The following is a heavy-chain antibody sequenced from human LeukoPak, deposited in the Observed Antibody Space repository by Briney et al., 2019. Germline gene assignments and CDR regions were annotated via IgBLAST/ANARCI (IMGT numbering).Heavy chain of an antibody. CDR1: AGSITY. V-gene: IGHV4-59*01. D-gene: IGHD2-15*01. Sequence: SETLSLTCTLSAGSITYWNWIRQPPGKGLEWIGVIYNSGRTEHNPSLKSRVTISTDWSRNQVSLKLTSVTAADTAVYYCARGLAGAACGVIYFDIWGRGTLVTVSS. CDR2: IYNSGRT. CDR3: ARGLAGAACGVIYFDI. J-gene: IGHJ2*01.